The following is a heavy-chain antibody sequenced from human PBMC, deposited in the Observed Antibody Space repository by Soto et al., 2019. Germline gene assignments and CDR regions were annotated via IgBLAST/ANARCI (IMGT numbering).Heavy chain of an antibody. V-gene: IGHV4-59*01. D-gene: IGHD3-10*01. CDR2: IHYSGST. J-gene: IGHJ5*02. Sequence: QVLLQESGPGLVKPSETLSLTCTVSGGSISSYYWNWIRQPPGKGLEWIGYIHYSGSTNYNPSLKSRVTISVDKSKNQFSLKLSSVIAADTAVYYCATGRFSAMVRGVIMFDPWGQGTLVTVSS. CDR3: ATGRFSAMVRGVIMFDP. CDR1: GGSISSYY.